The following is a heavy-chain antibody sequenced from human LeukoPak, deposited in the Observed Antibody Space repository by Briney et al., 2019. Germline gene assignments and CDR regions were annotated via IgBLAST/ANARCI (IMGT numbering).Heavy chain of an antibody. J-gene: IGHJ5*02. CDR1: GYTFTSYF. D-gene: IGHD2-21*02. Sequence: GASVKVSCKASGYTFTSYFMHWVRQAPGQGLEYMGIINPSGGSTSYAQKFQGRVTMTRDMSTSTVYMELSSRRSEDTAVYYCARDKFNCGGDCYSKEPDNWFDPWGQGTLVTVSS. V-gene: IGHV1-46*01. CDR2: INPSGGST. CDR3: ARDKFNCGGDCYSKEPDNWFDP.